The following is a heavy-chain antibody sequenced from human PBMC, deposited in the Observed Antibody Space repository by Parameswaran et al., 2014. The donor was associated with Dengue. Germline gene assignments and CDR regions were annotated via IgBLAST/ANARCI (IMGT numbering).Heavy chain of an antibody. CDR2: IYYSGST. Sequence: RWIRQPPGKGLEWIGYIYYSGSTNYNPSLKSRVTISVDTSKNQFSLKLSSVTAADTAVYYCARGGGSSWYYYFDYWGQGTLVTVSS. J-gene: IGHJ4*02. V-gene: IGHV4-59*01. CDR3: ARGGGSSWYYYFDY. D-gene: IGHD6-13*01.